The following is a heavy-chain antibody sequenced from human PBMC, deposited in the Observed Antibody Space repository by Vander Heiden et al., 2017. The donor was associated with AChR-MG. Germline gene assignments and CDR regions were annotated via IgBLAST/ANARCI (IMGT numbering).Heavy chain of an antibody. V-gene: IGHV1-18*04. J-gene: IGHJ4*02. CDR1: GYTFTHYG. CDR3: ARALSPVDGADY. D-gene: IGHD2-15*01. Sequence: QVQLVQSGAEVKKPGASVKVSCKASGYTFTHYGITWVRQAPGQGLEWMGWINTYNGNTNYVQNLRGRVTMTTDTSTSTVSMELRSLRSDDTALYYCARALSPVDGADYWGQGTLVSVSS. CDR2: INTYNGNT.